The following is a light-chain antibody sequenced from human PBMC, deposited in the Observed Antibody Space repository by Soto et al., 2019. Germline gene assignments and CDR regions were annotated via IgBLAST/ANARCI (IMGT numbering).Light chain of an antibody. V-gene: IGKV2-24*01. CDR3: FQATQYPPYT. CDR1: ESLLHSDGKTY. Sequence: DIVLTQTPLSSPVTLGQPASISCRSSESLLHSDGKTYLSWLQQRPGQPPRLLLYKVSNRLSRVPDRFSGSGAGTDFTLKISRVEDDDVGVYYCFQATQYPPYTFGQGTKLEIE. J-gene: IGKJ2*01. CDR2: KVS.